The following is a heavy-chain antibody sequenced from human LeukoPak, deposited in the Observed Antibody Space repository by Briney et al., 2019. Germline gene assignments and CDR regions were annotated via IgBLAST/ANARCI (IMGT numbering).Heavy chain of an antibody. CDR1: GFNFRDAA. Sequence: GGSLRLSCAASGFNFRDAAMTWVRQAPGKGLEWVSLISFSGDNSYYADSVKGRFTISRDNSKNTLYLQMNSLRAEDTAVYFCARNSYSSSWIDDYWGQGTLVTVSS. D-gene: IGHD6-13*01. CDR3: ARNSYSSSWIDDY. J-gene: IGHJ4*02. CDR2: ISFSGDNS. V-gene: IGHV3-23*01.